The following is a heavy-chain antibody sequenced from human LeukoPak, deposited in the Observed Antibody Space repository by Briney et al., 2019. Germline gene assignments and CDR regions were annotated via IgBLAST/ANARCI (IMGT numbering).Heavy chain of an antibody. CDR3: AKEGDTFGGVIVSYFDY. J-gene: IGHJ4*02. D-gene: IGHD3-16*02. CDR2: IWYGGSNK. Sequence: GGSLRLSCAASGFTFSSYGMHWVRQAPGKGLEWVAVIWYGGSNKYYADSVKGRFTISRDNSKNTLYLQMNSLRAEDTAVYYCAKEGDTFGGVIVSYFDYWGQGTLVTVSS. V-gene: IGHV3-30*02. CDR1: GFTFSSYG.